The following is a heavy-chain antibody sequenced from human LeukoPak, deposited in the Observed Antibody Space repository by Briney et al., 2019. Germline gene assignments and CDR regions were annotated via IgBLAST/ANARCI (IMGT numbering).Heavy chain of an antibody. CDR1: GYTFTGYY. D-gene: IGHD3-22*01. V-gene: IGHV1-2*02. CDR3: ARGPDYYDSSGPDY. CDR2: INPNSGGT. J-gene: IGHJ4*02. Sequence: ASVKVSCKASGYTFTGYYMHWVRQAPGQGLEWMGWINPNSGGTNYAQKFQGRVTMTRDTSISTAYVELSRLRSDDTAVYYCARGPDYYDSSGPDYWGQGTLVTVSS.